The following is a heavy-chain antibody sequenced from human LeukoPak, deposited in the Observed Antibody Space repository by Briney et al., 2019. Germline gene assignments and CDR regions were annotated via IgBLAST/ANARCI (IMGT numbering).Heavy chain of an antibody. V-gene: IGHV4-34*01. D-gene: IGHD7-27*01. CDR3: ARPDLTGDPGFDY. CDR2: INHSGST. J-gene: IGHJ4*02. Sequence: SETLSLTCAVYGGSFSGYYWSWIRQPPGKGLEWIGEINHSGSTNYNPSLKSRVTISIDTSKNQFSLRLTSVIAADTAVYYCARPDLTGDPGFDYWGQGTLVTVSS. CDR1: GGSFSGYY.